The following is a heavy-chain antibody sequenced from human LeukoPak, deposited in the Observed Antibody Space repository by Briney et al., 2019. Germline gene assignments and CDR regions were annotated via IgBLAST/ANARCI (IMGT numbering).Heavy chain of an antibody. J-gene: IGHJ3*02. Sequence: GGSLRLSCAASGFTFSSYAMSWVRQAPGKGLEWVSGISWNSGSIGYADSVKGRFIISRDNAKNFLYLQMNSLRAEDTALYYCAGGSGRYGFDIWGQGTMVTVSS. CDR1: GFTFSSYA. D-gene: IGHD1-26*01. V-gene: IGHV3-9*01. CDR2: ISWNSGSI. CDR3: AGGSGRYGFDI.